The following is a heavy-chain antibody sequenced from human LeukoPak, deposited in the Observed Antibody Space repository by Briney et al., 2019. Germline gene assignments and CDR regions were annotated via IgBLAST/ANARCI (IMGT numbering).Heavy chain of an antibody. J-gene: IGHJ4*02. CDR2: INPSGGST. CDR3: AREDLPLGSYPNFDY. D-gene: IGHD1-26*01. Sequence: ASVKVSCKASGYTFTMFGISWVRQAPGQGLEWMGMINPSGGSTTYAQKFQGRVTMTRDTSTSTVYMDLSSLRSEDTAVYYCAREDLPLGSYPNFDYWGQGTLVTVSS. V-gene: IGHV1-46*01. CDR1: GYTFTMFG.